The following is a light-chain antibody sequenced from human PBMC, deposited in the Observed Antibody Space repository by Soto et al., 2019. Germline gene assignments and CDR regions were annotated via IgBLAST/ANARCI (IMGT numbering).Light chain of an antibody. J-gene: IGLJ3*02. CDR2: EVS. Sequence: QSVLTQPASVSGSPGQSITISCTGTSSDVGGYNYVSWYQQHPGKAPKLMLYEVSNRPSGVSNRFSGSKSGNTASLTISGLEAEDEADYYCSSYTSSSTRVFGGGTKRTV. CDR1: SSDVGGYNY. CDR3: SSYTSSSTRV. V-gene: IGLV2-14*01.